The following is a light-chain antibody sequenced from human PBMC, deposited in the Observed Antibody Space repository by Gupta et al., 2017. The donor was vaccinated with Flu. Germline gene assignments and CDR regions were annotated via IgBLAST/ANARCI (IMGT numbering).Light chain of an antibody. CDR3: QQDNNWPKT. CDR2: GAS. Sequence: PATRSVSPGERATLSCRASQSISSNLAWYQQRPGQAPRLLIHGASTRATGIPARFSGSGSGTEFTLTISSLQSEDFAVYYCQQDNNWPKTFGQGTKVEIK. V-gene: IGKV3-15*01. J-gene: IGKJ1*01. CDR1: QSISSN.